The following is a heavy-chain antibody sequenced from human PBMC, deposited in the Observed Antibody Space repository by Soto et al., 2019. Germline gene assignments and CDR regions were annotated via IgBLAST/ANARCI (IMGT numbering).Heavy chain of an antibody. J-gene: IGHJ4*02. V-gene: IGHV3-7*01. D-gene: IGHD5-18*01. Sequence: PWGSLRLSCAASGFTFIDSWIVFFRQSPWKWLQWVANIKQDGSQTLYEGSLRGRVIISRDNTLNTLYLHMSNLRAEDTAVYYCARESTWLRHYDYWGQGTVVTVSS. CDR1: GFTFIDSW. CDR3: ARESTWLRHYDY. CDR2: IKQDGSQT.